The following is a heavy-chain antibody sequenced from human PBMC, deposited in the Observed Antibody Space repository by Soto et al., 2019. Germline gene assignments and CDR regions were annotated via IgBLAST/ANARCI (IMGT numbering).Heavy chain of an antibody. J-gene: IGHJ6*02. Sequence: AGTLRLSCSTSGFAFTRYWVNWVRQAPGKGLEWVANIKQEGSEKYYVDSVRGRFTISRDNAKNSLYLQMNSLRVEDTAVFYCAGLYGMDVWGQGT. D-gene: IGHD3-10*01. CDR3: AGLYGMDV. V-gene: IGHV3-7*05. CDR2: IKQEGSEK. CDR1: GFAFTRYW.